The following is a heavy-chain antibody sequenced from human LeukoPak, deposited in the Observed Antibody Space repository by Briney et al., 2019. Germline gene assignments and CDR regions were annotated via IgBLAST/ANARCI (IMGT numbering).Heavy chain of an antibody. J-gene: IGHJ4*02. Sequence: ASVKVSCKASGYSFTGYYIHWVRQAPGQGLEWMGWINPNNGGTNYAQKFQGRVTMTRDTSISTDYMELGRLRSDDTAVYYCARDSGYSSSWLLGGFDYWGQGTLVTVSS. D-gene: IGHD6-13*01. CDR3: ARDSGYSSSWLLGGFDY. CDR1: GYSFTGYY. V-gene: IGHV1-2*02. CDR2: INPNNGGT.